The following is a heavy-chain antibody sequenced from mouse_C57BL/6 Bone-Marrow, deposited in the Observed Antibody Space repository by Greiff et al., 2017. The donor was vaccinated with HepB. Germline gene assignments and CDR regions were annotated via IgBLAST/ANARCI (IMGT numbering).Heavy chain of an antibody. D-gene: IGHD1-1*01. CDR1: GYTFTSYW. J-gene: IGHJ3*01. V-gene: IGHV1-64*01. CDR3: ARRYYGSSPWFAY. Sequence: QVQLQQPGAELVKPGASVKLSCKASGYTFTSYWMHWVKQRPGQGLEWIGMIHPNSGSTNYNEKFKSKATLTVDKSSSTAYMQLSSLTSEDSAVYYCARRYYGSSPWFAYWGQGTLVTVSA. CDR2: IHPNSGST.